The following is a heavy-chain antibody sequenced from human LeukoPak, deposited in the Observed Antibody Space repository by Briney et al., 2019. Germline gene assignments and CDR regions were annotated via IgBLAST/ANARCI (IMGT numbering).Heavy chain of an antibody. V-gene: IGHV3-7*01. J-gene: IGHJ6*03. D-gene: IGHD3-9*01. CDR2: IKQDGSEK. Sequence: PGGSLRLSCAASGFTFSSYWMSWVRQAPGKGLEWVANIKQDGSEKYYVDSVRGRFTISRDNAKNSLYLQMNSLRAEDTAVYYCARERAGSGLRYFDWGYYYYYMDVWGKGTTVTVSS. CDR3: ARERAGSGLRYFDWGYYYYYMDV. CDR1: GFTFSSYW.